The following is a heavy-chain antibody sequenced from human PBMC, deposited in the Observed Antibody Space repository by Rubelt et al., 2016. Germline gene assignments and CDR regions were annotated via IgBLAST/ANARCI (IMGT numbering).Heavy chain of an antibody. CDR2: INHSGST. Sequence: QVQLQQWGAGLLKPSETLSLTCAVYGGSFSGYYWSWIRQPPGKGLEWIGEINHSGSTNYNPSLKSRVTISVDTSKNQFSVKMSCVTAGDTAVDYGARYDGEGYNGGHWGQGTLVTVSS. CDR1: GGSFSGYY. J-gene: IGHJ4*02. V-gene: IGHV4-34*01. D-gene: IGHD5-24*01. CDR3: ARYDGEGYNGGH.